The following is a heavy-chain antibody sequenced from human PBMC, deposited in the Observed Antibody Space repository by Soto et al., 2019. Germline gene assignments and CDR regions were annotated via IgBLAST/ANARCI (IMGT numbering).Heavy chain of an antibody. CDR2: ISYDGSNQ. J-gene: IGHJ4*02. V-gene: IGHV3-30*18. Sequence: VKLVESGGGVVQPGVSLRLSCTASGLIFNIYGTHCVRDAPDKAREGVALISYDGSNQYYADSVKGRFTISRDNSKNTLFLQMNSLRADDTAVYYCAKDQASGQGSFDSWGQGTLVTVSS. CDR1: GLIFNIYG. CDR3: AKDQASGQGSFDS.